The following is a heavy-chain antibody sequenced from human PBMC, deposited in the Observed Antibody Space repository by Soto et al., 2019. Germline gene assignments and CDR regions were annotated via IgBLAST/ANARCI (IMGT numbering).Heavy chain of an antibody. Sequence: VSVKVSCKASGYTFTSYGISWVRQAPGQGLEWMGWISAYNGNTNYAQKLQGRVTMTTDTSTSTAYMELRSLRSDDTAVYYCARYSYGDYPFDYWGQGTLVTVSS. CDR2: ISAYNGNT. CDR1: GYTFTSYG. CDR3: ARYSYGDYPFDY. J-gene: IGHJ4*02. D-gene: IGHD4-17*01. V-gene: IGHV1-18*01.